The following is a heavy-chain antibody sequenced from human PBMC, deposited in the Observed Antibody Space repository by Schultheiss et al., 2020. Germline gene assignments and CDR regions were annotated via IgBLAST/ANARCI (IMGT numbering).Heavy chain of an antibody. V-gene: IGHV3-23*01. CDR2: ISGSGGST. Sequence: GSLSLSCAASGFTFSSYAMSWVRQAPGKGLEWVSAISGSGGSTYYADSVKGRFTISRDNSKNTLYLQMNSLRAEDTAVYYCAKDYHGSGSYYIGAFDIWGQGTMVTVSS. J-gene: IGHJ3*02. CDR3: AKDYHGSGSYYIGAFDI. D-gene: IGHD3-10*01. CDR1: GFTFSSYA.